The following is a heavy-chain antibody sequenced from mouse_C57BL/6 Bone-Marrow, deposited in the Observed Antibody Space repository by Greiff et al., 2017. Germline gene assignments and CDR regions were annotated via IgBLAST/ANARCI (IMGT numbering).Heavy chain of an antibody. CDR3: ARSSTFLYYFDY. V-gene: IGHV1-47*01. J-gene: IGHJ2*01. Sequence: VMLVESGAELVKPGASVQMSCKASGYTFTTYPIEWMKQNHGKSLEWIGNFHPYNDDTKYNEKFKGKATLTVEKSSNTVYLELSRLTSDDSAVYYCARSSTFLYYFDYWGQGTTLTVSS. CDR1: GYTFTTYP. D-gene: IGHD5-1*01. CDR2: FHPYNDDT.